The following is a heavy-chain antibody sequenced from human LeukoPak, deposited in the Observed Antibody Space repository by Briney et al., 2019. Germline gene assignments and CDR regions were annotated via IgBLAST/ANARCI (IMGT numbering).Heavy chain of an antibody. Sequence: SETLSLTCTVSGGSISSSSYYWGWIRQPPGKGLEWIGSIYYSGSTYYNPSLKSRVTISVDTSKNQFSLKPSSVTAADTAVYYCARGHGYCSGTSCYTETTFDYWGQGTLVTVSS. CDR2: IYYSGST. J-gene: IGHJ4*02. CDR3: ARGHGYCSGTSCYTETTFDY. V-gene: IGHV4-39*01. CDR1: GGSISSSSYY. D-gene: IGHD2-2*02.